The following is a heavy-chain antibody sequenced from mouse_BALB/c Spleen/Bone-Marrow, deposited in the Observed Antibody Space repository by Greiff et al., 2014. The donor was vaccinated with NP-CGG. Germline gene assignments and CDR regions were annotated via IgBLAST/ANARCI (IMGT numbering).Heavy chain of an antibody. CDR1: GYSFTSYW. D-gene: IGHD2-12*01. CDR2: ISPSNGRS. J-gene: IGHJ4*01. Sequence: VQLVESRAELMKPGASVKLSCKASGYSFTSYWMHWVKQRPGQGLEWIGEISPSNGRSNYNEKFKSKATLTVDKSSSTAYMQLSGLTSEDSAVYYCTRSELRRGGYALDYWGLGTSVTVSS. V-gene: IGHV1S81*02. CDR3: TRSELRRGGYALDY.